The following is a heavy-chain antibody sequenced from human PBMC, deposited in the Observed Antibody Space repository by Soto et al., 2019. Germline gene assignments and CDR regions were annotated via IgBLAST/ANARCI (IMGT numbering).Heavy chain of an antibody. CDR1: GFTFSSYG. D-gene: IGHD4-4*01. V-gene: IGHV3-30*18. J-gene: IGHJ4*02. CDR2: ISYDGSNK. CDR3: AKDCRLVSNSLFWPQVCY. Sequence: PGGSLRLSCAASGFTFSSYGMHWVRQAPGKGLEWVAVISYDGSNKYYADSVKGRFTISRDNSKNTLYLQMNSLRAEDTAVYYCAKDCRLVSNSLFWPQVCYWGQGTLVTVSS.